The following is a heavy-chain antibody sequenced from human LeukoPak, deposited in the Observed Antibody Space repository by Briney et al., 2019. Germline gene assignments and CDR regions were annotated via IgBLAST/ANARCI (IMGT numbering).Heavy chain of an antibody. D-gene: IGHD3-10*01. CDR3: ARNVRGVTENWFDP. V-gene: IGHV4-59*01. CDR2: IYYSGST. J-gene: IGHJ5*02. Sequence: SETLSLTCTVSGGSISSYYWSWIRQPSGKGLEWIGYIYYSGSTNYNPSLKSRVTISVDTSKNQFSLKLSSVTAADTAVYYCARNVRGVTENWFDPWGQGTLVTVSS. CDR1: GGSISSYY.